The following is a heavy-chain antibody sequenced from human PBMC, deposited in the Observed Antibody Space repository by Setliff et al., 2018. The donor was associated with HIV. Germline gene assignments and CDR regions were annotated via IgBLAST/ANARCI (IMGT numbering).Heavy chain of an antibody. CDR1: GYSFTTYF. J-gene: IGHJ4*02. Sequence: ASVKVSCKASGYSFTTYFTHWVRQAPGKGLEWMGRVDPEDGETIYAERFRGRISLTVDKSTGTAYMELNRLRSEDTAVYYCGTVRIAVPDDFDFWGQGTLVTVSS. CDR2: VDPEDGET. CDR3: GTVRIAVPDDFDF. V-gene: IGHV1-69-2*01. D-gene: IGHD6-19*01.